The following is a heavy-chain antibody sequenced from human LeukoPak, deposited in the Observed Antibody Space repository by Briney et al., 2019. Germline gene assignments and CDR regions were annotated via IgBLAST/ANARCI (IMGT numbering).Heavy chain of an antibody. J-gene: IGHJ4*02. D-gene: IGHD3-22*01. V-gene: IGHV4-31*03. Sequence: SQTLSLTCTVSGGSISSGGYYWSWIRQHPGKGLEWIGYIYYSGSTCYNPSLKSRVTISVDTSKNQFSLKLSSVTAADTAVYYCARDLIRSGTLDYWGQGTLVTVSS. CDR2: IYYSGST. CDR3: ARDLIRSGTLDY. CDR1: GGSISSGGYY.